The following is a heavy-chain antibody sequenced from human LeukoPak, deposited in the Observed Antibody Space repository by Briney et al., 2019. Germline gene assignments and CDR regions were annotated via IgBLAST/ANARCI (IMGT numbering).Heavy chain of an antibody. J-gene: IGHJ6*01. Sequence: GGSLRLSCAASGFTFSSYAMHWVRQAPGKGLEWAAVISYDGSNKFYADSVKGRFTISRDNSKNTLFLQMNSLRAEDTAVYYWPRDRSQRAYSYGPDGEWGPGTPGPVSS. V-gene: IGHV3-30*01. CDR1: GFTFSSYA. D-gene: IGHD5-18*01. CDR3: PRDRSQRAYSYGPDGE. CDR2: ISYDGSNK.